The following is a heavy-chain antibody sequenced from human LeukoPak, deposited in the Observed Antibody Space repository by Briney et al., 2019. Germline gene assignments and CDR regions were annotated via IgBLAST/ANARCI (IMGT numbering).Heavy chain of an antibody. CDR1: GYSISSGYY. V-gene: IGHV4-38-2*01. J-gene: IGHJ3*02. Sequence: SETLSLTCAVSGYSISSGYYWGWIRQPPGKGLEWIGSIYHSGSTYYNPSLKSRVTISVDTSQNQFSLKLSSVTAADTAVYYCARSLPFSATADAFDIWGQGTMATVSS. CDR2: IYHSGST. CDR3: ARSLPFSATADAFDI. D-gene: IGHD6-25*01.